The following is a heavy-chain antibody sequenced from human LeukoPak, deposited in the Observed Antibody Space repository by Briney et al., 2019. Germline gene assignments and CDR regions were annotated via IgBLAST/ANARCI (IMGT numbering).Heavy chain of an antibody. V-gene: IGHV3-21*06. D-gene: IGHD3-10*01. CDR2: VSSASRYT. CDR1: GFTSSSYG. J-gene: IGHJ6*03. CDR3: AREGGEGYHYYFLDV. Sequence: PGGSLRLSCAASGFTSSSYGMHWVRQAPGKGLEWVSSVSSASRYTYYADSVKGRFTISRDNAKNSLYLRMNSLRDEDTAVYYCAREGGEGYHYYFLDVWGIGTTVAVSS.